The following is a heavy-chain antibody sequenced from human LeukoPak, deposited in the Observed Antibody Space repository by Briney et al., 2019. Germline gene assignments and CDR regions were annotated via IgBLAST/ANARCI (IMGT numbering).Heavy chain of an antibody. CDR3: ARGTGPLYGGRPDC. J-gene: IGHJ4*02. V-gene: IGHV4-59*08. CDR2: ISYSGSA. Sequence: PSETLSLTCTVSGGSISSYYWSWIRQPPGEGLEWIGYISYSGSANYNPSLKSRVTISVDTSRNQFSLKLTSVMAADTAVYYCARGTGPLYGGRPDCWGQGTLVTVSS. D-gene: IGHD4-23*01. CDR1: GGSISSYY.